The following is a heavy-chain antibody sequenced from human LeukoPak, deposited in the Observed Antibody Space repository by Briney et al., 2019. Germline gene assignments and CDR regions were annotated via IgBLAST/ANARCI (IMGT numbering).Heavy chain of an antibody. CDR2: MNPNSGNT. CDR1: GYTFTSYD. D-gene: IGHD2-15*01. Sequence: ASVKVSCKASGYTFTSYDINWVRQATGQGLEWMGWMNPNSGNTGYAQKFQGRVTMTRNTSISTAYMELSSLKSEDTAVYYCARAMVGAHKLDYWGQGTMVTISS. V-gene: IGHV1-8*01. J-gene: IGHJ4*02. CDR3: ARAMVGAHKLDY.